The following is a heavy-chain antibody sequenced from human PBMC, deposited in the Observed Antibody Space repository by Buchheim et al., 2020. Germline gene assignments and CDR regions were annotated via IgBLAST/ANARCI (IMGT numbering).Heavy chain of an antibody. CDR1: GFTFTTSP. Sequence: EVQLLESGGGLVQPGGSPRLSCAASGFTFTTSPMSWVRQAPGKGLEWISHISSGGTTIYYADSVKGRFAISRDNAKNSLYLQMNSLRAEDTAVYYCARPDDSSAYHWGQGTL. CDR3: ARPDDSSAYH. D-gene: IGHD3-22*01. J-gene: IGHJ5*02. CDR2: ISSGGTTI. V-gene: IGHV3-48*04.